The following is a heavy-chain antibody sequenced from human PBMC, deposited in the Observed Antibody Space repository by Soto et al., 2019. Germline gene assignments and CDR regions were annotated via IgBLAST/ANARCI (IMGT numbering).Heavy chain of an antibody. D-gene: IGHD2-2*01. Sequence: GGSLRLSCAASGFTFSDYFMSWIRQAPGKGLEWVSFISGSSDNIKYADSVKGRFTISRDNAKNSLYLQMNSLRAEDTAVYYCVRDSARIVVVPRVDGDNWLDPWGQGPLVTV. CDR3: VRDSARIVVVPRVDGDNWLDP. CDR2: ISGSSDNI. J-gene: IGHJ5*02. V-gene: IGHV3-11*06. CDR1: GFTFSDYF.